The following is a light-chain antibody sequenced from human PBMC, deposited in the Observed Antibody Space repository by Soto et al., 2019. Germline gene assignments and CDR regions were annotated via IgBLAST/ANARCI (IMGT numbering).Light chain of an antibody. CDR2: GSS. CDR3: RQRKEFPWT. Sequence: DIVMTQTPLSLPVTPGEPASISCRSSQTLLDSDDGNTYLDWYLQKPGQSPQLLIYGSSSRASGVPDRFSGSGSGTDCTLKISRVEAGDVGVFYCRQRKEFPWTFGQGTKVEIK. V-gene: IGKV2-40*01. CDR1: QTLLDSDDGNTY. J-gene: IGKJ1*01.